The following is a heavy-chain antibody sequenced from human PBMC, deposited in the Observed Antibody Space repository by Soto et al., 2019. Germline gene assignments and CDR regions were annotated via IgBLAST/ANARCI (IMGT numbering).Heavy chain of an antibody. Sequence: PSETLSLTCAVYGGSFSCYYWSWIRQPPGKGLEWIGEINHSGSTNYNPSLKSRVTISVDTSKNQFSLKLSSVTAADTAVYYCARSGLRGYSYGSRWFDPWGQGTLVTVSS. V-gene: IGHV4-34*01. D-gene: IGHD5-18*01. J-gene: IGHJ5*02. CDR3: ARSGLRGYSYGSRWFDP. CDR1: GGSFSCYY. CDR2: INHSGST.